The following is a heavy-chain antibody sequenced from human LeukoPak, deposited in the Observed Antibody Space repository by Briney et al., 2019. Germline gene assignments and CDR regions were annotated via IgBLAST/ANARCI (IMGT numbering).Heavy chain of an antibody. V-gene: IGHV1-69*13. J-gene: IGHJ4*02. Sequence: ASVKVSCKASGGTFSSYAISWVRQAPGQGLEWTGGIIPIFGTANYAQKFQGRVTITADESTSTAYMELSSLRSEDTAVYYCASRQRFGELGYWGQGTLVTVSS. CDR1: GGTFSSYA. CDR3: ASRQRFGELGY. D-gene: IGHD3-10*01. CDR2: IIPIFGTA.